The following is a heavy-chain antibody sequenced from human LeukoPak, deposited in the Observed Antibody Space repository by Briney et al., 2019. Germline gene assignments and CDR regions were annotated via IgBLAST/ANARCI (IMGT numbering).Heavy chain of an antibody. CDR3: ARVHSYCSTTSCLDY. V-gene: IGHV1-18*01. J-gene: IGHJ4*02. Sequence: ASVKVSCKASGYTFTSYGISWVRQATGQGLEWMGWISAYNGNTNYAQKLQGRVTMTTDTSMSTAYMELRSLRSDDTAVYYCARVHSYCSTTSCLDYWGQGTLVTVSS. CDR1: GYTFTSYG. D-gene: IGHD2-2*01. CDR2: ISAYNGNT.